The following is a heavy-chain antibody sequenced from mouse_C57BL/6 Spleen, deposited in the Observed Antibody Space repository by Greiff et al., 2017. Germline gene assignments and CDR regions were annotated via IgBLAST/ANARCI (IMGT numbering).Heavy chain of an antibody. CDR2: IYPGDGDT. V-gene: IGHV1-82*01. D-gene: IGHD1-1*01. Sequence: QVQLQQSGPELVKPGASVKISCKASGYAFSSSWMNWVKQRPGKGLEWIGRIYPGDGDTNYNGKFKGKATLTADKSSSTAYMQLSSLTSEDSAVYFCVPTVVATDAMDYWGQGTSGTVSS. CDR3: VPTVVATDAMDY. J-gene: IGHJ4*01. CDR1: GYAFSSSW.